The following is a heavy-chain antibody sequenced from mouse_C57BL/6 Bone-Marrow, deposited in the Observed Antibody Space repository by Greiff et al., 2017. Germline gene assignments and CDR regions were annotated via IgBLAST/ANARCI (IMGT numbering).Heavy chain of an antibody. V-gene: IGHV5-4*01. CDR1: GFTFTSYA. CDR2: ISAGGSYT. J-gene: IGHJ2*01. Sequence: EVKLLESGGGLVKPGGSLKLSCAASGFTFTSYAMSWVRQTPEKRLEWVATISAGGSYTYYPDHLKGPFPISRDNAKTNLDQQMSHLKSEDTAMYYCGREEVRYYFDYWGQGTTLTVSS. D-gene: IGHD2-14*01. CDR3: GREEVRYYFDY.